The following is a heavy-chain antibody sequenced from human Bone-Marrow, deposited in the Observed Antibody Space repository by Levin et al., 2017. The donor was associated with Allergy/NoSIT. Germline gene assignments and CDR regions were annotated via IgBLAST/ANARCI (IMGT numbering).Heavy chain of an antibody. CDR3: ARDGYSSSFGSFDY. CDR1: GGSISSYY. D-gene: IGHD6-13*01. Sequence: PSETLSLTCTVSGGSISSYYWSWIRQPPGKGLEWIGYIYYSGSTNYNPSLKSRVTISVDTSKNQFSLKLSSVTAADTAVYYCARDGYSSSFGSFDYWGQGTLVTVSS. J-gene: IGHJ4*02. CDR2: IYYSGST. V-gene: IGHV4-59*01.